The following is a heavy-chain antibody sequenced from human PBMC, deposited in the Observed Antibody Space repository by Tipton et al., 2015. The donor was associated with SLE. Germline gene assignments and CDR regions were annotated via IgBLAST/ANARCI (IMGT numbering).Heavy chain of an antibody. CDR1: GGSISSYY. V-gene: IGHV4-34*01. CDR3: ARWWGSTHFDY. CDR2: ITHSGSA. Sequence: TLSLTCTVSGGSISSYYWSWIRQSPGKGLEWIGEITHSGSANYNPSLKSRVTISVDTSKNQFSLKLNSVTAADTAVYYCARWWGSTHFDYWGQGTLVTVSS. D-gene: IGHD2-15*01. J-gene: IGHJ4*02.